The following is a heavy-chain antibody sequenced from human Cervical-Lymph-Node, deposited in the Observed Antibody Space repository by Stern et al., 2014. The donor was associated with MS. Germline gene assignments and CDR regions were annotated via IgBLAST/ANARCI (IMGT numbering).Heavy chain of an antibody. Sequence: QDQLVQSGVEVKKPGASVRVSCKASGYTFTNYGISWVRQAPGQGLEWMGWISTYNYNTQYGQKLQGRVTLTTDTSTNTAYMELRSLRSDDTAVFYCARDLAYGDPHLSGMDVWGQGTPVIVS. CDR1: GYTFTNYG. CDR3: ARDLAYGDPHLSGMDV. D-gene: IGHD4-17*01. V-gene: IGHV1-18*01. J-gene: IGHJ6*02. CDR2: ISTYNYNT.